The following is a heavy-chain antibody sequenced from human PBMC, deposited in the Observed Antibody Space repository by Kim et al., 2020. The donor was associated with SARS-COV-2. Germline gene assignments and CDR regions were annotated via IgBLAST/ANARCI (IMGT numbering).Heavy chain of an antibody. CDR2: LRHTGST. J-gene: IGHJ4*02. CDR1: GDSISSGRW. V-gene: IGHV4-4*02. Sequence: SETLSLTCAVSGDSISSGRWWSWVRQPPGKGLEWIGELRHTGSTNYNLSLKSRVTTSVDKSRNEFSLNLRSVSAADTAVYYCTTSNGWFDLDYCGQG. CDR3: TTSNGWFDLDY. D-gene: IGHD6-19*01.